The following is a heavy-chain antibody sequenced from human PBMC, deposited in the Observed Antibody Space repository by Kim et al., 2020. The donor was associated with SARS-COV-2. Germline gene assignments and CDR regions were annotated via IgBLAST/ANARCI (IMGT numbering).Heavy chain of an antibody. CDR2: IKEDGSDK. V-gene: IGHV3-7*01. CDR3: ARWLHWYFDL. D-gene: IGHD5-12*01. CDR1: GFTFSTYW. Sequence: GGSLRLSCTASGFTFSTYWMSWVRQAPGKGLEWGANIKEDGSDKNYADSVKGRFTISRDNPKKSLYLQMNSLRAEDTAVYYCARWLHWYFDLWGRGTLV. J-gene: IGHJ2*01.